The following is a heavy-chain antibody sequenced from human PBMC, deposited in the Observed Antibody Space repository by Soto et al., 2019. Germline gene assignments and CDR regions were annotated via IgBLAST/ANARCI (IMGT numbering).Heavy chain of an antibody. J-gene: IGHJ4*02. V-gene: IGHV4-34*01. D-gene: IGHD2-15*01. CDR1: GGSVSGSF. CDR2: INHSGTT. Sequence: SETLSLTCAVYGGSVSGSFWSWIRQPPGKGLEWIGEINHSGTTSHSPSLESRVTTSIDTSKNQFSLRMSSVTAADTAIYYCARRYCSDSYCSYFDYWGRGTLVTVSS. CDR3: ARRYCSDSYCSYFDY.